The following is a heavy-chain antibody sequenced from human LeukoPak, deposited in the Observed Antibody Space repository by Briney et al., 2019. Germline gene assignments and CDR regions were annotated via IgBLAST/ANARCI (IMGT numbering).Heavy chain of an antibody. J-gene: IGHJ4*02. CDR1: GGSISSGDYS. V-gene: IGHV4-30-4*01. D-gene: IGHD3-22*01. CDR2: IYYSGST. Sequence: SETLSLTCTVSGGSISSGDYSWSWIRQPPGKGLEWIGYIYYSGSTYYNPSLKSRVTISVDTSKNQFSLKLSSVTAADTAVYYCARHASSGYSYFDYWGQGTLVTVSS. CDR3: ARHASSGYSYFDY.